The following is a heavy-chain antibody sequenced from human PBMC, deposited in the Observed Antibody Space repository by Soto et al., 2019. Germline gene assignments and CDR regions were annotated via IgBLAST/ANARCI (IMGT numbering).Heavy chain of an antibody. CDR1: GYTFSSYG. V-gene: IGHV1-18*01. CDR2: ISAYNGNT. J-gene: IGHJ6*02. Sequence: QVQLVQSGAEVKKPGASVKVSCKASGYTFSSYGISWVRQAPGQGLEWMGWISAYNGNTEYSQKVQGRVTMTTDTSTNTAYMELRRLRSDDTAVYYCATQRFGDYYGMDVWGQGSTVTVSS. D-gene: IGHD3-16*01. CDR3: ATQRFGDYYGMDV.